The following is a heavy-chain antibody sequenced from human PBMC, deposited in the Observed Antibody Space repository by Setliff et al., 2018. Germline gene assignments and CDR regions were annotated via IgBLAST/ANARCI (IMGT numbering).Heavy chain of an antibody. CDR3: VRESRSTWYRRDF. D-gene: IGHD6-13*01. CDR2: IYNSGST. J-gene: IGHJ4*02. V-gene: IGHV4-59*01. Sequence: SETLSLTCTVSGGSISSYYWSWIRQPPGKGLEWIGYIYNSGSTNYNPSLKSRVTISVDTSKNQISLKLTSVTAADTAVYYCVRESRSTWYRRDFWGQGTLVTVSS. CDR1: GGSISSYY.